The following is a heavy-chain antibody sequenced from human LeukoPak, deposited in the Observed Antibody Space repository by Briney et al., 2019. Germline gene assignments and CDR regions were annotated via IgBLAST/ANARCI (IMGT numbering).Heavy chain of an antibody. J-gene: IGHJ5*02. Sequence: ASVRVSCKASGYDFSTFGISWVRQAPGQGLEWMGIINPSGGSTSYAQKFQGRVTMTRDMSTSTVYMELSSLRSEDTAVYYCASSIAVASWFDPWGQGTLVTVSS. V-gene: IGHV1-46*01. CDR1: GYDFSTFG. D-gene: IGHD6-19*01. CDR3: ASSIAVASWFDP. CDR2: INPSGGST.